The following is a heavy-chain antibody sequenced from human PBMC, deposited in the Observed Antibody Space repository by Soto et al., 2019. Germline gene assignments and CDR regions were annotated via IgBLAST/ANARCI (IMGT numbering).Heavy chain of an antibody. J-gene: IGHJ5*02. Sequence: ASVKVSCKVSGYTLTELSMHWVRQAPGKGLEWMGGFDPEDGETIYAQKFQGRVTMTEDTSTDTAYMELSSLRSEDTAVYYCATGYCSSTSCYDWFDPWGQGTLVTVSS. CDR3: ATGYCSSTSCYDWFDP. CDR1: GYTLTELS. D-gene: IGHD2-2*01. V-gene: IGHV1-24*01. CDR2: FDPEDGET.